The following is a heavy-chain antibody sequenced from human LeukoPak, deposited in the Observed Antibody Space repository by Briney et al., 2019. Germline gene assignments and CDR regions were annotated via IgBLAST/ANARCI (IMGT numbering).Heavy chain of an antibody. Sequence: ASVKVSCKASGYTFTSFDINWVRQATGQGLEWMGWMNPNSGDTGYAQKFQGRVTMTRDTSISTAYLELSGLRSDDTAVYYCARGRGSRSSDCWGQGTLVTVSS. CDR1: GYTFTSFD. V-gene: IGHV1-8*01. D-gene: IGHD6-13*01. CDR2: MNPNSGDT. CDR3: ARGRGSRSSDC. J-gene: IGHJ4*02.